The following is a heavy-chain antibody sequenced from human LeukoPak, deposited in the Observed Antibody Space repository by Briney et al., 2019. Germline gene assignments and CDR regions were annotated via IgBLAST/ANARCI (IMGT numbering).Heavy chain of an antibody. Sequence: ASVKVSCKASGYTFTSYDINWVRQATGQGLEWMGWMNPNSGNTGYAQKFQGRVTMTRNTSISTAYMELSSLRSEDTAVYYCARDLDGYNSGTFDIWGQGTMVTVSS. V-gene: IGHV1-8*01. J-gene: IGHJ3*02. CDR3: ARDLDGYNSGTFDI. CDR2: MNPNSGNT. CDR1: GYTFTSYD. D-gene: IGHD5-24*01.